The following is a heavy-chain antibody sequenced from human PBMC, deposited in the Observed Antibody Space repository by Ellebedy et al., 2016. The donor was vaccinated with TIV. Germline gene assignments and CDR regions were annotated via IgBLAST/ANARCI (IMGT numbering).Heavy chain of an antibody. CDR2: FDPEDGET. CDR1: GYTLTELS. D-gene: IGHD1-26*01. V-gene: IGHV1-24*01. J-gene: IGHJ6*02. Sequence: ASVKVSCXVSGYTLTELSMHWVRQAPGKGLEWMGGFDPEDGETIYAQKFQGRVTMTEDTSTDTAYMELSSLRSEDTAVYYCATDRYSGSYSYYGMDVWGQGTTVTVSS. CDR3: ATDRYSGSYSYYGMDV.